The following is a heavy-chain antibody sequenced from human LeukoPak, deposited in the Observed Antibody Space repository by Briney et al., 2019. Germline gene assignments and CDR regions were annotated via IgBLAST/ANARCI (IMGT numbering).Heavy chain of an antibody. CDR1: GGSISSYY. D-gene: IGHD6-13*01. CDR2: IYYSGST. V-gene: IGHV4-59*01. Sequence: SETLSLTCTVSGGSISSYYWSWIRQPPGKGLEWIGYIYYSGSTNYNPSLKSRVTISVDTSKNQFSLKLSSVTAADTAVYYCARDPRAAAGLDYYYGMDVWGKGTTVTVS. CDR3: ARDPRAAAGLDYYYGMDV. J-gene: IGHJ6*04.